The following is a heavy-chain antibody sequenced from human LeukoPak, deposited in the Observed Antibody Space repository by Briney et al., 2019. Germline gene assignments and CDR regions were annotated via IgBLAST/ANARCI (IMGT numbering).Heavy chain of an antibody. Sequence: GGSLRLSCAASTFAFSSYAMSWVRQAPGKGLEWVSAISGGGGNTYYADSVKGRFTISRDNSKNTLYLQMNSLRAEDTAVYYCGKNRYSGSLSPFDIWGQGTMVTVSS. V-gene: IGHV3-23*01. CDR2: ISGGGGNT. D-gene: IGHD1-26*01. CDR1: TFAFSSYA. J-gene: IGHJ3*02. CDR3: GKNRYSGSLSPFDI.